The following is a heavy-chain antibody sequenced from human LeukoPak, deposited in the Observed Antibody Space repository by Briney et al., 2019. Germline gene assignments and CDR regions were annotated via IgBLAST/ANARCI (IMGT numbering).Heavy chain of an antibody. CDR2: IYTSGGT. V-gene: IGHV4-61*02. CDR3: ARHLGGSYDSSGYYPYAFDI. CDR1: GGSMSEANFY. Sequence: SETLSLTCTVSGGSMSEANFYWTWIRQPAGKRLEWIGRIYTSGGTTYNPSLKSRVTLSVDRSNNQFSLNLGSVTAADTAVYYCARHLGGSYDSSGYYPYAFDIWGQGTMVTVSS. J-gene: IGHJ3*02. D-gene: IGHD3-22*01.